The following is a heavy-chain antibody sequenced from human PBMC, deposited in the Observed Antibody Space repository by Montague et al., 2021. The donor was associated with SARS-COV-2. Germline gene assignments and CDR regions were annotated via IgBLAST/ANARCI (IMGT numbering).Heavy chain of an antibody. D-gene: IGHD2-2*01. Sequence: SETLSLTCAVYGGSFSGYYWSWIRQPPGKGLELIWEISRSASTNYNPSLKRRITISIVTSKNQFSLKLNSMTAADTAVYYCSRFAYRLLFIASYYGMDVWGQGTTVTVSS. J-gene: IGHJ6*02. V-gene: IGHV4-34*01. CDR3: SRFAYRLLFIASYYGMDV. CDR2: ISRSAST. CDR1: GGSFSGYY.